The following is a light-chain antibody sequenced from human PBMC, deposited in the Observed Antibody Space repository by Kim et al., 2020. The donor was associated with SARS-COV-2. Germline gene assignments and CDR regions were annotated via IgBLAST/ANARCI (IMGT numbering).Light chain of an antibody. CDR2: AAS. CDR3: QQYKDWYT. J-gene: IGKJ2*01. V-gene: IGKV3-15*01. Sequence: LSVSPGERAPLSGRASLSVSSSLAWYQQKPGQGLRVLIYAASTRISGVPARFTGSGSETEFTLTIDSLQSEDFAIYYCQQYKDWYTFGQGTKLEI. CDR1: LSVSSS.